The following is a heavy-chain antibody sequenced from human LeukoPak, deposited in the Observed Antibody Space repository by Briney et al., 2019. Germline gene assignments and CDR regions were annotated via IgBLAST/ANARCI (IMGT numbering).Heavy chain of an antibody. CDR1: GGSGSSGSYY. Sequence: SETLSLTCTVSGGSGSSGSYYWSWIRQPPGKGLEWIGYIYYSGSTNYNPSLKSRVTISVDTSKNQFSLKLSSVTAADTAVYYCARVGATYDAFDIWGQGTMVTVSS. CDR2: IYYSGST. D-gene: IGHD1-26*01. CDR3: ARVGATYDAFDI. V-gene: IGHV4-61*01. J-gene: IGHJ3*02.